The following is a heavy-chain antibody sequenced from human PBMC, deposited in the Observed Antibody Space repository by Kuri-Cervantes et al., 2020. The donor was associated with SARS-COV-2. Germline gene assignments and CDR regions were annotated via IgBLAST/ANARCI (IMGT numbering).Heavy chain of an antibody. V-gene: IGHV1-3*01. CDR3: ARFGSWATFSWTTGWYYFDY. CDR2: INAGNGNT. CDR1: GYTFTSYA. Sequence: ASVKVSCKASGYTFTSYAMHWVRQAPGQRLEWMGWINAGNGNTKYSQKFQGRVTITRDTSASTAYMELSSLRSEDTAVYYCARFGSWATFSWTTGWYYFDYWGQGTLVTVSS. J-gene: IGHJ4*02. D-gene: IGHD1-14*01.